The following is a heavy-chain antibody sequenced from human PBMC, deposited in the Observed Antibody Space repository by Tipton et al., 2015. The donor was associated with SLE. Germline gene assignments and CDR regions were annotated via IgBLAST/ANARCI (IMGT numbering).Heavy chain of an antibody. CDR1: GGSISSGGYY. CDR3: ARVPRRAITGTHGALDI. Sequence: TLSLTCTVSGGSISSGGYYWSWIRQHPGKGLEWIGYIYYSGSTYYNPSLKSRVTISVDTSKNQFSLKLSSVTAADTAVYYCARVPRRAITGTHGALDIWRQGTMLPVSS. J-gene: IGHJ3*02. V-gene: IGHV4-31*03. CDR2: IYYSGST. D-gene: IGHD1-20*01.